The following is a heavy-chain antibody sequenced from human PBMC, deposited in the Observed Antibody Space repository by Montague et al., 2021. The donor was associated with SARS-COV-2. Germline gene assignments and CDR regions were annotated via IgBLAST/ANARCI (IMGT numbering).Heavy chain of an antibody. CDR1: GGSISSDY. D-gene: IGHD3-3*01. Sequence: SETLSLTCTVSGGSISSDYFTEPVQASWNSGADRKSTRLNSSHGSNSSPDFRLNKSVDTSKNQFSLKLSSVTAADTAVYYCARAPVAHITIFGVVTSFDYW. V-gene: IGHV4-59*13. CDR3: ARAPVAHITIFGVVTSFDY. J-gene: IGHJ4*01. CDR2: TRLNSSH.